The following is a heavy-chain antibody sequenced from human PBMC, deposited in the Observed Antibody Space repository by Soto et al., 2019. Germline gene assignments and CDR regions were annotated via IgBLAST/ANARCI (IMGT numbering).Heavy chain of an antibody. Sequence: QVQLVQSGAEVKRPGSSVKVSCKASGDTFNFYSINWVRQAPGVGLEWVGRVNPILSMSNSPQRCQGSVTMPADKSTSTAYMELRSLRSEDTAIYYCASSYGSGYRAFDYWGQGALVTVSS. J-gene: IGHJ4*02. CDR2: VNPILSMS. V-gene: IGHV1-69*02. CDR1: GDTFNFYS. CDR3: ASSYGSGYRAFDY. D-gene: IGHD3-10*01.